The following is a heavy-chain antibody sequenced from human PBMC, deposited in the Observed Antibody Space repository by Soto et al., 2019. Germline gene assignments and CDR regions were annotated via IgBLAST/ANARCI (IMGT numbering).Heavy chain of an antibody. CDR2: INSDGSST. J-gene: IGHJ4*02. V-gene: IGHV3-74*01. Sequence: EVQLVESGGGLVQPGGSLRLSCAASGFTFSSYWMHWVRQAPGKGRVWVSRINSDGSSTSYADSVKGRFTISSDNAKNTLYLQMNSLRAEDTAVYYCVRTSLVVAAATREDYWGQGTLVTVSS. CDR1: GFTFSSYW. D-gene: IGHD2-15*01. CDR3: VRTSLVVAAATREDY.